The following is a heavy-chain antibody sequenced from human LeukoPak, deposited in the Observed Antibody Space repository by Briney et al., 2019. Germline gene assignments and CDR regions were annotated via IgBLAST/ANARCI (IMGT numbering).Heavy chain of an antibody. CDR3: ARHSSDSSSSGVDY. CDR2: IYYSGST. J-gene: IGHJ4*02. D-gene: IGHD6-6*01. V-gene: IGHV4-59*08. Sequence: PSGTLSLTCTVSGGSISSYYWSWIRQPPGKGLEWIGYIYYSGSTNYNPSLKSRVTISVDTSKNQFSLKLSSVTAADTAVYYCARHSSDSSSSGVDYWGQGTLVTVSS. CDR1: GGSISSYY.